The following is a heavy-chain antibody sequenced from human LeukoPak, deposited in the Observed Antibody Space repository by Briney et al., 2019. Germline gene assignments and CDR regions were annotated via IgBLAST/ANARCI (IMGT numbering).Heavy chain of an antibody. D-gene: IGHD2-15*01. Sequence: GGSLRLSCAASGFNFSSYWMHWVRQAPGKGLVWISRINYDGTTTSYADSVKGRFTISRDNAKNSLYLQMNSLRAEDTAVYYCAVYCSGGSCRFDYWGQGTLVTVSS. CDR1: GFNFSSYW. V-gene: IGHV3-74*01. CDR2: INYDGTTT. J-gene: IGHJ4*02. CDR3: AVYCSGGSCRFDY.